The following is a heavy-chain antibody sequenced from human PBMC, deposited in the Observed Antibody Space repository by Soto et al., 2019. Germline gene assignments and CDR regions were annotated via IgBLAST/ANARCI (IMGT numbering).Heavy chain of an antibody. Sequence: EVQLLESGGGLVQPGGSLRPSCAASGFTFSSFGMNWVRQAPGKGLEWVSLISDSGGSTYHADSVKGRFTISRDNSKNTLYLQMNSLRAEDTAVYYCAKAATITTLYNFDFWGQGTLVTVSS. CDR1: GFTFSSFG. CDR2: ISDSGGST. V-gene: IGHV3-23*01. D-gene: IGHD4-4*01. J-gene: IGHJ4*02. CDR3: AKAATITTLYNFDF.